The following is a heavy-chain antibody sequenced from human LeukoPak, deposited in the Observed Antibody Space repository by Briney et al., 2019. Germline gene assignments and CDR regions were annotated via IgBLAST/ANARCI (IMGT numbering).Heavy chain of an antibody. D-gene: IGHD3-3*01. V-gene: IGHV1-18*01. Sequence: ASVTVSLKASGYTFTSYGINALGQAPGQELAGMGWSSAYNGNTNYAQKLQGRVTMTTHTSTSTAYMELRSLRSDDTAVYYCARVVRKIFGVVIFDYWGQGTLVTVSS. CDR3: ARVVRKIFGVVIFDY. CDR2: SSAYNGNT. J-gene: IGHJ4*02. CDR1: GYTFTSYG.